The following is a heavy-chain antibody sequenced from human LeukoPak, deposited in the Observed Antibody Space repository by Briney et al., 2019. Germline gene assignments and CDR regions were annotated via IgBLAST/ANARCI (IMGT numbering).Heavy chain of an antibody. CDR2: ISDSGGST. V-gene: IGHV3-23*01. Sequence: GGSLKLSCAASGFTFSSYAMSWVRQAPGKGLEWVSAISDSGGSTHYADSVKGRFTISRDNSKNTLYLQMNSLRAEDTAVYYGAKSGYDFWSGYYGTLFDYWGQGTLVTVSS. D-gene: IGHD3-3*01. CDR3: AKSGYDFWSGYYGTLFDY. J-gene: IGHJ4*02. CDR1: GFTFSSYA.